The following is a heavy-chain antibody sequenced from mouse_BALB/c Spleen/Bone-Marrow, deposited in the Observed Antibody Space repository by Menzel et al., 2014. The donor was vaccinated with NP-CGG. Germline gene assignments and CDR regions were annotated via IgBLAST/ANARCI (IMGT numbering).Heavy chain of an antibody. V-gene: IGHV5-12-1*01. D-gene: IGHD1-2*01. CDR3: ARQGYGYVDFDV. Sequence: EVQLQQSGGGLVKPGGSLKLSCAASGFAFXSYDMSWVRQTPEKRLEWVAYISSGGGSTYYPDTVKGRFTISRDNAKNTLYLQMSSLKSEDTAMYYCARQGYGYVDFDVWGAGTTVTVSS. CDR1: GFAFXSYD. CDR2: ISSGGGST. J-gene: IGHJ1*01.